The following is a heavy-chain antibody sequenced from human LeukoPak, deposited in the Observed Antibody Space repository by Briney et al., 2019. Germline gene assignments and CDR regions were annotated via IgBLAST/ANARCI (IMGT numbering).Heavy chain of an antibody. D-gene: IGHD3-16*01. Sequence: GGSLSLSCAASGLTFSNYGMHWVRQAPGKGLEWVASVRYDGSNKYYADSVKGRFTISRDNSYNTVSLQMNSLRDEDTGVYYCAKGLRTGVGPYMGYHYYMDVWGKGATVTVSS. CDR1: GLTFSNYG. J-gene: IGHJ6*03. CDR3: AKGLRTGVGPYMGYHYYMDV. V-gene: IGHV3-30*02. CDR2: VRYDGSNK.